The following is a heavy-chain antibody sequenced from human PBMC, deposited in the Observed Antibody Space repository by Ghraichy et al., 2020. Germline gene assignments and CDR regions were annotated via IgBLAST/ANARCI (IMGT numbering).Heavy chain of an antibody. J-gene: IGHJ4*02. Sequence: SGPTLVKPTQTLTLTCTFSGFSLSTSGVGVGWIRQPPGKALEWLALIYWDDDKRYSPSLKSRLTITKDTSKNQVVLTMTNMDPVDTATYYCAHLYYDILTGYYQSIPFDYWGQGTLVTVSS. D-gene: IGHD3-9*01. CDR3: AHLYYDILTGYYQSIPFDY. CDR2: IYWDDDK. CDR1: GFSLSTSGVG. V-gene: IGHV2-5*02.